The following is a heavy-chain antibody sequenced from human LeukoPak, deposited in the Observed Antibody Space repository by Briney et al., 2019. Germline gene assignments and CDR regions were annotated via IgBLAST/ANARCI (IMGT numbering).Heavy chain of an antibody. CDR3: ATIPYYYDSSGYYL. J-gene: IGHJ5*02. D-gene: IGHD3-22*01. CDR2: FDPEDGET. CDR1: GHTLTELS. Sequence: ASVKVSCKVSGHTLTELSMHWVRQAPGKGLEWMGGFDPEDGETIYAQKFQGRVTMTEDTSTDTAYMELSSLRSEDTAVYYCATIPYYYDSSGYYLWGQGTLVTVSS. V-gene: IGHV1-24*01.